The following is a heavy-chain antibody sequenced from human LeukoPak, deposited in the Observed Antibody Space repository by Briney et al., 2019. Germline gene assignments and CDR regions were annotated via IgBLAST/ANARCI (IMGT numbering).Heavy chain of an antibody. D-gene: IGHD2-21*02. CDR1: GYTFTDYY. J-gene: IGHJ4*02. CDR2: INPNSGGT. V-gene: IGHV1-2*02. CDR3: ARMTGPVVTASYYFDY. Sequence: ASVKVSCEASGYTFTDYYMHWVRQAPGQGLEWMGWINPNSGGTNYAQKFPGRVTMTRDTSISTAYMELSRLRSDDTAVYYCARMTGPVVTASYYFDYWGQGTLVTVSS.